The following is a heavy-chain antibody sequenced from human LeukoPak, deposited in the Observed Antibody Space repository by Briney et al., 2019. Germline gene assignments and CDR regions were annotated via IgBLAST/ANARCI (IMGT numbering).Heavy chain of an antibody. CDR2: IYYSGST. D-gene: IGHD2-8*01. J-gene: IGHJ4*02. Sequence: KSSQTLSLTCTVSGGSISSGGYYWSWIRQHPGKGLEWIGYIYYSGSTYYNPSLKSRATISVDTSKNQFSLKLSSVTAADTAVYYCARVDCTNGVCYTGSFDYWGQGTLVTVSS. CDR3: ARVDCTNGVCYTGSFDY. CDR1: GGSISSGGYY. V-gene: IGHV4-31*03.